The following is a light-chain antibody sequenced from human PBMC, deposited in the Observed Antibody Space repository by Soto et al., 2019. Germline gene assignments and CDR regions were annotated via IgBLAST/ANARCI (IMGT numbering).Light chain of an antibody. CDR3: QQYGSSSYT. CDR2: GAS. CDR1: QSVSSSY. V-gene: IGKV3-20*01. Sequence: EIVLTQSPGTLSLSPGERATLSCRASQSVSSSYLAWYQQKPGQAPRLLFYGASSRATGIPDRFSGSGSGTDFTLTISRLEPEDFADYYCQQYGSSSYTFGQGTKLEIK. J-gene: IGKJ2*01.